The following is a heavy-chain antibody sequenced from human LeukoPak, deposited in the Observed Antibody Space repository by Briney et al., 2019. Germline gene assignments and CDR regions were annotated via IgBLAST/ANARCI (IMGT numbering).Heavy chain of an antibody. D-gene: IGHD3-3*01. CDR3: AREGSFDYDFWSGYSLGYFYYGMDV. V-gene: IGHV3-21*01. CDR1: GFTFSSYS. Sequence: GGSLRLSCAASGFTFSSYSMNWVRQAPGEGLEWVSSISSSSSYIYYADSVKGRFTISRDNAKNSLYLQMNSLRAEDTAVYYCAREGSFDYDFWSGYSLGYFYYGMDVWGQGTTVTVSS. J-gene: IGHJ6*02. CDR2: ISSSSSYI.